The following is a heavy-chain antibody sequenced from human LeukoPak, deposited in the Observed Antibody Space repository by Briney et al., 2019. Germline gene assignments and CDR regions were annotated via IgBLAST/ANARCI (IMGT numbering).Heavy chain of an antibody. V-gene: IGHV3-7*04. CDR3: ARGGSGSS. D-gene: IGHD3-10*01. J-gene: IGHJ4*02. CDR2: IKEDGNEK. Sequence: GGSLRLSCAASGFMFSSSWMNWGRQAPGEGPEWVTTIKEDGNEKYYVESVQGLITISRDNAKHSLFLLMRTLRAEDTAVYYCARGGSGSSWGQGTLVIVSS. CDR1: GFMFSSSW.